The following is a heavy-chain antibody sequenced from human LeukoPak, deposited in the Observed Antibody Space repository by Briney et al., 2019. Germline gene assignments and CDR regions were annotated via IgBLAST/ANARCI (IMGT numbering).Heavy chain of an antibody. CDR1: GFTFSDYY. J-gene: IGHJ4*02. CDR3: ARYGSGSYYKFDY. CDR2: ISSSSTYT. D-gene: IGHD3-10*01. Sequence: PGGSLRLSCAASGFTFSDYYMSWIRQAPGKGLEWVSYISSSSTYTNYADSVKGRFTISRGNAKNSLYLQMNSLRAEDTAVYYCARYGSGSYYKFDYWGQGTLVTVSS. V-gene: IGHV3-11*03.